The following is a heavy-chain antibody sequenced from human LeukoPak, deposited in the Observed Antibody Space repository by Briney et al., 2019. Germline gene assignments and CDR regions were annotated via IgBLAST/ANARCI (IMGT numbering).Heavy chain of an antibody. CDR1: EGTFSSYA. CDR3: ARESLPYGGNSFGHYYGMDV. J-gene: IGHJ6*02. CDR2: IIPMLGTA. Sequence: SVKVSCKASEGTFSSYAISWVRQAPGQGLEWMGQIIPMLGTASYAQRFQGRVTLTADESTSTAYMELSSLRSEDTAVYYCARESLPYGGNSFGHYYGMDVWGQGTTVTVSS. V-gene: IGHV1-69*13. D-gene: IGHD4-23*01.